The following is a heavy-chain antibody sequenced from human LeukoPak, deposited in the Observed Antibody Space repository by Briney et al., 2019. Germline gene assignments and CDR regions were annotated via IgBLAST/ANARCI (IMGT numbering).Heavy chain of an antibody. D-gene: IGHD1-26*01. J-gene: IGHJ4*02. V-gene: IGHV3-7*01. CDR1: GFTFNNYW. CDR3: ARGRYSGSYLDY. CDR2: MKQDGGEI. Sequence: PGGSLRLSCVVSGFTFNNYWISWVRQAPGKGLEWVATMKQDGGEIYYVDSVRGRFTISRDNAKNSLYLQMNSLRAEDTAVYYCARGRYSGSYLDYWGQGTLVTVSS.